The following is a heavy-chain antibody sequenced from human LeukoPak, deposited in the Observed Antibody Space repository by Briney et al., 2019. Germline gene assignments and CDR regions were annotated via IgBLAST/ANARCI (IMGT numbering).Heavy chain of an antibody. Sequence: GESLKISCKGSGYSFTSYWIGWVRRTPGKGLEWMGIIYPGDSDTRYSPSFQGQVTISADKSISTAYLQWSSLKASDTAMYYCARVYYYDSSGYYPDAFDIWGQGTMVTVSS. J-gene: IGHJ3*02. D-gene: IGHD3-22*01. CDR2: IYPGDSDT. CDR3: ARVYYYDSSGYYPDAFDI. V-gene: IGHV5-51*01. CDR1: GYSFTSYW.